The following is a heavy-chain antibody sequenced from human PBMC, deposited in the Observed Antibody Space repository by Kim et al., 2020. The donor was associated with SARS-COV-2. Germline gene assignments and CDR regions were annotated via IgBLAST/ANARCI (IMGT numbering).Heavy chain of an antibody. CDR3: AREPPRPNNWFDP. J-gene: IGHJ5*02. Sequence: YAVSVKRRITTNPDTSKNQCSLQLNSVTPEDTAVYYCAREPPRPNNWFDPWGQGTLVTVSS. V-gene: IGHV6-1*01.